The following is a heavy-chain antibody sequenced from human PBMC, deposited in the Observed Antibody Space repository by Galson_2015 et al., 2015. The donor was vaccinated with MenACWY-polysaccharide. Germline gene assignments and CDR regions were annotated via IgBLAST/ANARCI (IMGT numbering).Heavy chain of an antibody. Sequence: SLRLSCAASGFTFSSCAMSWVRQAPGKGLEWVSAISGSGDSTFYANSVKGRFTISRDNSKNTLYLQMNRLRAEDTAVYSCARVFSGPDAIPVSYYFYYMDVWGKGTTVTVSS. CDR3: ARVFSGPDAIPVSYYFYYMDV. CDR1: GFTFSSCA. CDR2: ISGSGDST. D-gene: IGHD2-2*01. V-gene: IGHV3-23*01. J-gene: IGHJ6*03.